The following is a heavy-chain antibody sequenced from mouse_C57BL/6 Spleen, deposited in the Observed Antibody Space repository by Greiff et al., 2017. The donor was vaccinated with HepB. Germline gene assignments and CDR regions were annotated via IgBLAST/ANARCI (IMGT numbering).Heavy chain of an antibody. CDR2: IDPSDSYT. Sequence: QVQLQQPGAELVKPGASVKLSCKASGYTFTSYWMQWVKQRPGQGLEWIGEIDPSDSYTNYNQKFKGKATLTVDTSSSTAYMQLSSLTSEDSAVYYCARRDSSGYDYYAMDYWGQGTSVTVSS. CDR1: GYTFTSYW. J-gene: IGHJ4*01. D-gene: IGHD3-2*02. CDR3: ARRDSSGYDYYAMDY. V-gene: IGHV1-50*01.